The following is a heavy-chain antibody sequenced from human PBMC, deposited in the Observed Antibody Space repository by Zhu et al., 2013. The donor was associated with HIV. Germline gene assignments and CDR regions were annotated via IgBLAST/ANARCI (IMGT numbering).Heavy chain of an antibody. J-gene: IGHJ3*02. Sequence: QVQLVQSGAEVKKPGSSVKVSCKASGGTFSSYTISWVRQAPGQGLEWMGRIIPILGIANYAQKFQGRVTITADKSTSTAYMELSSLRSEDTAVYYCARFSRRNPNAFDIWGQGTMVTVSS. CDR2: IIPILGIA. V-gene: IGHV1-69*02. D-gene: IGHD4-4*01. CDR3: ARFSRRNPNAFDI. CDR1: GGTFSSYT.